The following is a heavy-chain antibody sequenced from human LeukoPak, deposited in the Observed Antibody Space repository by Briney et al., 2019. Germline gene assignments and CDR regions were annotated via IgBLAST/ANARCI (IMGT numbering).Heavy chain of an antibody. V-gene: IGHV4-39*07. CDR2: IYYRGTT. CDR1: GGSISSPSHY. CDR3: AREWSYMGWFDP. J-gene: IGHJ5*02. D-gene: IGHD1-26*01. Sequence: SGTLSLTCIVSGGSISSPSHYWSWIRQSPGTGLEYIGGIYYRGTTYYNPSLKSRVTISVDTSKNQFSLKLSSVTAADTAVYYCAREWSYMGWFDPWGQGTLVTVSS.